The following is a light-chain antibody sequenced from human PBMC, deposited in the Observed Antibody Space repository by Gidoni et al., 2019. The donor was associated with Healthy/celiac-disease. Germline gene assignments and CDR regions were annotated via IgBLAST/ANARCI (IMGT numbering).Light chain of an antibody. CDR3: QQRSNWPLT. J-gene: IGKJ4*01. Sequence: EIVLTQSPATLSLSPAERATLSCRASQSVSSYLAWYQQKPGQAPRLLIYDASNRATGIPARFSGSGSGTDFTLTISSLEPEDFAVYYCQQRSNWPLTFXGXTKVEIK. CDR2: DAS. CDR1: QSVSSY. V-gene: IGKV3-11*01.